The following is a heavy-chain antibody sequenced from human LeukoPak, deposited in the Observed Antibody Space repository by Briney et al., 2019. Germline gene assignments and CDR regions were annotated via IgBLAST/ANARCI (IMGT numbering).Heavy chain of an antibody. Sequence: PGGSLRLSCAASGFTFSSYAMSWVCQAPGKGLEWVSAISGSGGGTYYADSVKGRFTISRDNSKNTLYLQMNSLRAEDTAVYYCAKKDCSGGNCYPPRFDYWGQGTLVTVSS. V-gene: IGHV3-23*01. D-gene: IGHD2-15*01. CDR3: AKKDCSGGNCYPPRFDY. CDR1: GFTFSSYA. J-gene: IGHJ4*02. CDR2: ISGSGGGT.